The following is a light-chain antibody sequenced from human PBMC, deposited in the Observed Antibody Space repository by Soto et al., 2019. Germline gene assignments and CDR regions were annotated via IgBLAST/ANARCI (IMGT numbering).Light chain of an antibody. V-gene: IGLV7-43*01. CDR3: LLYYYGPRV. Sequence: QAVVTQEPSLTVSPGGTVTLTCASSTGPVTTTHYPNWFQQKPGQAPRSLIYSTRNKHPWTPARFSGSLLGGKAALTLSCVQPEDEAEYYGLLYYYGPRVFGGGTKLPVL. CDR1: TGPVTTTHY. J-gene: IGLJ2*01. CDR2: STR.